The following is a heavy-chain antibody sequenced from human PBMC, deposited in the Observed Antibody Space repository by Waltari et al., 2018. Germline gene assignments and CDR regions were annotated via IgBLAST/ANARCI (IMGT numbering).Heavy chain of an antibody. Sequence: QVQLVESGGGVVHPGRSLRLPCAASGFIFGSFARHWVRQAPGKGLEWVALVWYDGSSKYYADSVKGRFTISRDNSENTVYLQMNSLRDEDTAVYYCARGSGGDWFFPFDSWGQGTLVSVSS. CDR1: GFIFGSFA. D-gene: IGHD2-21*02. V-gene: IGHV3-33*01. J-gene: IGHJ4*02. CDR2: VWYDGSSK. CDR3: ARGSGGDWFFPFDS.